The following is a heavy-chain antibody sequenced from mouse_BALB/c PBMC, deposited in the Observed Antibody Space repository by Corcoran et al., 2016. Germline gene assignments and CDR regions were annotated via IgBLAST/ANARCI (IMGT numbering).Heavy chain of an antibody. Sequence: EVQLQQSGPELVKPGASVKMSCKASGYTFTSYVMHWVKQKPGQGLEWIGYINPYNDGTKYNEKFKGKATLTSDKSSSTAYMELSSLTSEDSAVYYCARRGLVDYYGSSYVGWFAYWGQGTLVTVSA. V-gene: IGHV1S136*01. CDR2: INPYNDGT. CDR1: GYTFTSYV. J-gene: IGHJ3*01. CDR3: ARRGLVDYYGSSYVGWFAY. D-gene: IGHD1-1*01.